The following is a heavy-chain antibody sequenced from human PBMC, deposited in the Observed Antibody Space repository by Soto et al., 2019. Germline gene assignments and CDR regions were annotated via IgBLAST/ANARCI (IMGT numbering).Heavy chain of an antibody. CDR2: ISAYNGNT. J-gene: IGHJ6*02. CDR1: GYTFTSYG. Sequence: ASVKVSCKASGYTFTSYGISWVRQAPGQGLEWMGWISAYNGNTNYAQKLQGRVTMTTDTSTSTAYMELRSLRSDDTAVYYCARVAVAGTAVDYYYGMDVWGQGTTVTVS. CDR3: ARVAVAGTAVDYYYGMDV. D-gene: IGHD6-19*01. V-gene: IGHV1-18*01.